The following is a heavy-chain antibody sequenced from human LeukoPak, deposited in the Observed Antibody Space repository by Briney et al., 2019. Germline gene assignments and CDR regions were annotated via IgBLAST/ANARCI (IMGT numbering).Heavy chain of an antibody. V-gene: IGHV1-69*04. CDR2: IIPILGIA. Sequence: PVASVKVSCKASGGTFSSYAISWVRQAPGQGLEWMGRIIPILGIANYAQKFQGRATITADKSTSTAYMELSSLRSEDTAVYYCARGGYDSSGYSNPDAFDIWGQGTMVTVSS. CDR3: ARGGYDSSGYSNPDAFDI. D-gene: IGHD3-22*01. J-gene: IGHJ3*02. CDR1: GGTFSSYA.